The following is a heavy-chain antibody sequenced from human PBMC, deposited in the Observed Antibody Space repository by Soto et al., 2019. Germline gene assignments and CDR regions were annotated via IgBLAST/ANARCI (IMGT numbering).Heavy chain of an antibody. CDR3: FRGGVTSRTFDY. CDR1: GYIIKNYW. D-gene: IGHD3-16*01. Sequence: GESLKISCKASGYIIKNYWIGWVRQMPGQGLEWMGIIFPDDSDTRYSPSFQGHVTISVDKSISTAYVQWSSLKASDSAIYYCFRGGVTSRTFDYWGQGTLVTSPQ. V-gene: IGHV5-51*01. J-gene: IGHJ4*02. CDR2: IFPDDSDT.